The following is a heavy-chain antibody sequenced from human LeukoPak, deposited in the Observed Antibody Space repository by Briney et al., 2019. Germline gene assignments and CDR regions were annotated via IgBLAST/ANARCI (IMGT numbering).Heavy chain of an antibody. V-gene: IGHV3-66*02. D-gene: IGHD4-11*01. CDR2: IYSGGST. Sequence: GESLRLSCAASGFTVSSNYMSWVRQAPGKGLEWVSVIYSGGSTYYADSVKGRFTISRDNSKNTLYLQMNSLRAEDTAVYYCARGDYKYYYYMDVWGKGTTVTVSS. J-gene: IGHJ6*03. CDR3: ARGDYKYYYYMDV. CDR1: GFTVSSNY.